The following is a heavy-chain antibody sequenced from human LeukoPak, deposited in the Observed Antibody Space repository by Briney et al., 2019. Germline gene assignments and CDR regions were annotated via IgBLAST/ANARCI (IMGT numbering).Heavy chain of an antibody. CDR3: AKDSTFDFDTFDI. CDR2: ISGSGIST. CDR1: GFTFSSYA. Sequence: PGGSLRLSCAASGFTFSSYAMSWVRQAPGKGLEWVSAISGSGISTYYADSVKGRFTISRDSSKYTLYLQMNSLRAEDTAVYYCAKDSTFDFDTFDIWGQGTMITVPS. J-gene: IGHJ3*02. D-gene: IGHD2/OR15-2a*01. V-gene: IGHV3-23*01.